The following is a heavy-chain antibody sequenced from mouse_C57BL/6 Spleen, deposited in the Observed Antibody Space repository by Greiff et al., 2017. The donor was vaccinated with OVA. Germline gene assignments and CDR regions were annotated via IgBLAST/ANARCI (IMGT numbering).Heavy chain of an antibody. D-gene: IGHD1-1*01. J-gene: IGHJ2*01. CDR3: ARTGDYYGSSSFDY. CDR1: GYAFSSYW. CDR2: IYPGDGDT. V-gene: IGHV1-80*01. Sequence: VQLQQSGAELVKPGASVKISCKASGYAFSSYWMNWVKQRPGTGLEWIGQIYPGDGDTNYTGKFKGKATLPADKSSSTAYMQLSSLTSEDSAVYFCARTGDYYGSSSFDYWGQGTTLTVSS.